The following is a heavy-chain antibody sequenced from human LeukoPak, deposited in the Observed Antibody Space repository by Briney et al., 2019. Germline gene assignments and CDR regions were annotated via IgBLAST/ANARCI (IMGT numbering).Heavy chain of an antibody. CDR1: GFTFSKYW. CDR2: IKQDESEK. V-gene: IGHV3-7*01. CDR3: ARALDSSSSRYQAFEE. J-gene: IGHJ4*02. Sequence: GGSLRLSCSASGFTFSKYWMSWVREAPGKGLEWGANIKQDESEKYYVDSAKGGFTISRDNAKSSLYLKMNSLRAEDTAVYYCARALDSSSSRYQAFEEWGQGTLVTVSS. D-gene: IGHD2-2*01.